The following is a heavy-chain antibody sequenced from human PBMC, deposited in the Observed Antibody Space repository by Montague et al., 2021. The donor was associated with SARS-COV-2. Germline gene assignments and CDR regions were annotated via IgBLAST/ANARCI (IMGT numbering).Heavy chain of an antibody. CDR3: ARDPFYYDILTSYLLSQNYYYYGMDV. J-gene: IGHJ6*02. Sequence: SLRLSCAASGFTFSSYAMHWVRQAPGKGLEWVAVISYDGSNKHYADSVKGRFTISRDNSKNTLYLQMNSLRAEDTAVYYCARDPFYYDILTSYLLSQNYYYYGMDVWGQGTTVTVSS. V-gene: IGHV3-30-3*01. CDR1: GFTFSSYA. D-gene: IGHD3-9*01. CDR2: ISYDGSNK.